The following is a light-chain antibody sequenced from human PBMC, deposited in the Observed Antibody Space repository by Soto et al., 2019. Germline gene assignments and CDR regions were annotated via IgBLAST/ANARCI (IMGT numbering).Light chain of an antibody. V-gene: IGKV3-15*01. Sequence: EIVMTQSPATLSVSPGERATLSCRASQSVGRNLAWYQQKPGQAPRLLISGASTRATDIPARFSGSGSGTEFTLTISSLQSEDFAVYFCQQYNYWPPLTFGGGTKVDIK. CDR3: QQYNYWPPLT. CDR2: GAS. CDR1: QSVGRN. J-gene: IGKJ4*01.